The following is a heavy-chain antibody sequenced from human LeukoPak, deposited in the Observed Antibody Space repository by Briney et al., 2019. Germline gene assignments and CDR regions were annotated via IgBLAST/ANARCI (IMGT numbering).Heavy chain of an antibody. V-gene: IGHV6-1*01. J-gene: IGHJ6*03. CDR3: ARGSRDYGSGSYYKAMSQYYYYYMDV. Sequence: SQTLSLTCAISGDSVSSNSAAWNWIRQSPSRGLEWLGRTYYRSKWYNDYAVSVKSRITINPDTSKNQFSLQLNSVTPEDTAVYYCARGSRDYGSGSYYKAMSQYYYYYMDVWGKGTTVTISS. D-gene: IGHD3-10*01. CDR2: TYYRSKWYN. CDR1: GDSVSSNSAA.